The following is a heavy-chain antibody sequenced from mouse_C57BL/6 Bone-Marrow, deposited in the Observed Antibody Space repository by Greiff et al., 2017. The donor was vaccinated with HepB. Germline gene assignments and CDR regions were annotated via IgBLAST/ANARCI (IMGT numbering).Heavy chain of an antibody. V-gene: IGHV5-17*01. CDR1: GFTFSDYG. J-gene: IGHJ1*03. CDR2: ISSGSSTI. CDR3: ARVDYWYFDV. Sequence: EVQLQESGGGLVKPGGSLKLSCAASGFTFSDYGMHWVRQAPEKGLEWVAYISSGSSTIYYADTVKGRFTISRDNAKNTLFLQMTSLRSEDTAMYYCARVDYWYFDVWGTGTTVTVSS.